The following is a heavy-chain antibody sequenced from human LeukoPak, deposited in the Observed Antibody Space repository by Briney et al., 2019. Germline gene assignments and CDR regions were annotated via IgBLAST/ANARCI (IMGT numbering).Heavy chain of an antibody. D-gene: IGHD3-22*01. CDR2: ISNSGGDT. CDR3: AKDLIADYYDSSGYYYGDY. CDR1: GFTFSSYA. V-gene: IGHV3-23*01. J-gene: IGHJ4*02. Sequence: GGSLRLSCAASGFTFSSYAMTWVRQAPGKGLEWISGISNSGGDTYYPDSVKGRFTISRDNSKNTLHLQMNSLRAEDTAVYYCAKDLIADYYDSSGYYYGDYWGQGTLVTVSS.